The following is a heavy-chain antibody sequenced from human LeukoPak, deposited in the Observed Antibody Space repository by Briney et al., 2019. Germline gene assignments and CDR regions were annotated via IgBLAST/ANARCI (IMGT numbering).Heavy chain of an antibody. CDR3: ATDLEDFSKTLGAFDI. CDR1: GYTLTELS. J-gene: IGHJ3*02. D-gene: IGHD3-3*01. Sequence: GASVKVSCKVSGYTLTELSMHWVRQAPGKGLEWMGGFDPEDGETIYAQKFQGRVTMTEDTSTDTAYMELSSLRSEDTAVYYCATDLEDFSKTLGAFDIWGQGTMVTVSS. V-gene: IGHV1-24*01. CDR2: FDPEDGET.